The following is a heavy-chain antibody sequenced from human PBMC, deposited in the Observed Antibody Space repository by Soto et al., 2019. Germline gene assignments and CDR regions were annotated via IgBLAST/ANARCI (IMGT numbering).Heavy chain of an antibody. Sequence: QVQLVESGGGVVQPGRSLRLSCAASGFTFSSYGMHWVRQAPDKGLEWVAVVWYDGSKKYYGDSVKGRFTISRDNSKNTLYGQINSLRAEDTAVYYCARATTTWGRVGPDYCMDVWAHGTTVTVAS. J-gene: IGHJ6*02. D-gene: IGHD3-16*01. CDR3: ARATTTWGRVGPDYCMDV. V-gene: IGHV3-33*01. CDR1: GFTFSSYG. CDR2: VWYDGSKK.